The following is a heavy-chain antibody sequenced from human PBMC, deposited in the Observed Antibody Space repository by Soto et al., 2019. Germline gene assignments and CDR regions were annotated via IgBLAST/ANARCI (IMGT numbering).Heavy chain of an antibody. D-gene: IGHD2-15*01. CDR2: IWYDGSNK. Sequence: GGSLRLSCAASGFTFSSYGMHWVRQAPGKGLEWVAVIWYDGSNKYYADSVKGRFTISRDNSKNTLYLQMNSLRAEDTAVYYCAGVVAAILCCPYYYGMDVWGQGTTVTVSS. CDR1: GFTFSSYG. V-gene: IGHV3-33*01. CDR3: AGVVAAILCCPYYYGMDV. J-gene: IGHJ6*02.